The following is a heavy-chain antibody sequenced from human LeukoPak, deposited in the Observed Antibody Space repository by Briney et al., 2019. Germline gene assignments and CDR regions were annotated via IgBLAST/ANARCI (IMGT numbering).Heavy chain of an antibody. CDR1: GYTFSSYG. D-gene: IGHD5-18*01. CDR3: AREDSYGYEGYFDY. Sequence: ASVKVSCKASGYTFSSYGISWVRQAPGQGLEWMGRISAHNGNTNYAQKLQGRVTMTTDTSTSTAYMELRSLRSDDTAVYYCAREDSYGYEGYFDYWGQGTLVTVSS. J-gene: IGHJ4*02. V-gene: IGHV1-18*01. CDR2: ISAHNGNT.